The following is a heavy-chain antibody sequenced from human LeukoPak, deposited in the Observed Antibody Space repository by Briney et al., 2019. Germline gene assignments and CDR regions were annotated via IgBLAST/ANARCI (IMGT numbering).Heavy chain of an antibody. J-gene: IGHJ6*03. D-gene: IGHD2-2*02. CDR1: GFTFSSYA. CDR2: ISGSGGST. Sequence: PGGSLRLSCAASGFTFSSYAMSWVRQAPGKGLEWVSAISGSGGSTYYADSVKGRFTISRDNAKNTLYLQMNSLRAEDTAVYYCASLYVGHYYYYYYMDVWGKGTTVTVSS. V-gene: IGHV3-23*01. CDR3: ASLYVGHYYYYYYMDV.